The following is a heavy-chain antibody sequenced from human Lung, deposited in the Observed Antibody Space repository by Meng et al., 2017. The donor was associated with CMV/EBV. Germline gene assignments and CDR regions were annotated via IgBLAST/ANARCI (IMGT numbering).Heavy chain of an antibody. CDR2: INPNSGGS. V-gene: IGHV1-2*02. CDR3: ARGDLSVVVPATIPGVGMAV. J-gene: IGHJ6*02. CDR1: GYTFTGYY. D-gene: IGHD2-2*01. Sequence: SXXVSXKASGYTFTGYYIHWVRQAPGQGLEYMGWINPNSGGSHYAQKFQGRVTMTRDTSISTAYMELNRLRSDDTAVYCCARGDLSVVVPATIPGVGMAVWXQGTTVTVSS.